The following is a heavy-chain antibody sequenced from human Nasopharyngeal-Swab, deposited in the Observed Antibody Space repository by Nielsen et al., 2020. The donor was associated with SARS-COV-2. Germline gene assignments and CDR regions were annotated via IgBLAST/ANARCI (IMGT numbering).Heavy chain of an antibody. CDR3: AGAYSSSWYYGY. V-gene: IGHV3-33*01. CDR1: GFTFSSYG. Sequence: GESLKISCAASGFTFSSYGMHWVRQAPGKGLEWVAVIWYDGSNKYYADSVKGRFTISRDNSKNTLYLQMNSLRAEDTAVYYCAGAYSSSWYYGYWGQGTLVTVSS. D-gene: IGHD6-13*01. CDR2: IWYDGSNK. J-gene: IGHJ4*02.